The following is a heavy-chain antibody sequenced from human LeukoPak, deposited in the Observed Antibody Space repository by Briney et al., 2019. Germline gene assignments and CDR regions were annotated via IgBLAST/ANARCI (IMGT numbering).Heavy chain of an antibody. CDR2: IYYSGST. V-gene: IGHV4-39*01. Sequence: SETLSLTCTVSGGSISSSSYYWGWIRQPPGKGLEWIGSIYYSGSTYYNPSLKSRVTISVDTSMNQFSLKLSSVTAADTAVYYCARHYITIFGVVERFDPWGQGTLVTVSS. J-gene: IGHJ5*02. CDR3: ARHYITIFGVVERFDP. D-gene: IGHD3-3*01. CDR1: GGSISSSSYY.